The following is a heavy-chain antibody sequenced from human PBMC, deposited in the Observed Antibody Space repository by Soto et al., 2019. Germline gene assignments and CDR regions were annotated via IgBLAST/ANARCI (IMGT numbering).Heavy chain of an antibody. J-gene: IGHJ6*02. CDR3: AGRRIVVVGSRAYYGMDV. CDR2: IIPVFGLV. D-gene: IGHD3-22*01. CDR1: GGTPSNSA. V-gene: IGHV1-69*01. Sequence: QVHLLLQSGAEVKKPGSSVKVSCKASGGTPSNSAISWVRQAPGQGLEWMGGIIPVFGLVKYAQNFQGRVTITADESTKTAYMGLSSLRPEDTAVYYCAGRRIVVVGSRAYYGMDVWGQGTTVTVSS.